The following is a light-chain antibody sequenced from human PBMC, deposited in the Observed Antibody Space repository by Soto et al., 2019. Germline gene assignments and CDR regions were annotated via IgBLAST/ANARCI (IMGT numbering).Light chain of an antibody. CDR2: EVN. Sequence: QSVLTLPASLSGSPGQSITISCTGTSSDIGAYDYVSWFQQHPGKAPKLMISEVNNRPSGVSNRFSGSKSGSTAYLTISGLQVEDEAEYFCFSFTPTRTHVLGTGNQVTVL. J-gene: IGLJ1*01. CDR3: FSFTPTRTHV. CDR1: SSDIGAYDY. V-gene: IGLV2-14*01.